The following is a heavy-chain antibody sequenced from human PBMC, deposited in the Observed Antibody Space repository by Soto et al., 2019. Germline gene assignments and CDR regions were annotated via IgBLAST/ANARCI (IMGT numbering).Heavy chain of an antibody. CDR1: GFTFNSHW. CDR2: ISTDGTIT. V-gene: IGHV3-74*01. CDR3: TRGYQSLSGAS. Sequence: EVQLVESGGGVVRPGESLRLSCAASGFTFNSHWMHWVRQAPGKGLVWVSYISTDGTITGYVDSVKGRFSISRDNARNTLFLQMNSLRAEDTAVYFCTRGYQSLSGASWGQGTLVTVSS. D-gene: IGHD2-2*01. J-gene: IGHJ5*02.